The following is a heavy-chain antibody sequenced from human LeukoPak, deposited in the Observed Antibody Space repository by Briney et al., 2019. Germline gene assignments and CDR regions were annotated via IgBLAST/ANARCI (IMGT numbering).Heavy chain of an antibody. CDR1: GGSISDYS. CDR3: ARDGKISPYSGMDV. CDR2: LYYNGSA. D-gene: IGHD1-26*01. J-gene: IGHJ6*02. V-gene: IGHV4-59*01. Sequence: SETLSLTCTVSGGSISDYSWSWIRQPPGKGLEWIGNLYYNGSANHNPSLKSRVTISSDTSKNQFSLKLTSVTAADTAVYYCARDGKISPYSGMDVWGQGTTVTVSS.